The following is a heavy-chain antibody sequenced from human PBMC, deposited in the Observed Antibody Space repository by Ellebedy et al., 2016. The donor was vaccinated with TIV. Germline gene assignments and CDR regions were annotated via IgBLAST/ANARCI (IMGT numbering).Heavy chain of an antibody. CDR2: ISGSGGST. D-gene: IGHD4-23*01. CDR1: GFTFSSYA. J-gene: IGHJ5*02. Sequence: GGSLRLSXAASGFTFSSYAMSWVRQAPGKGLEWVSAISGSGGSTYYADSVKGRFTISRDNAKNSLYLQMNSLRAEDTAVYYCARDRREYGGLRGSWFDPWGQGTLVTVSS. CDR3: ARDRREYGGLRGSWFDP. V-gene: IGHV3-23*01.